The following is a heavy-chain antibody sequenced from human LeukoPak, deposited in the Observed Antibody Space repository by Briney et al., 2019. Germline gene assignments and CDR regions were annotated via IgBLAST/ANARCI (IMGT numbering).Heavy chain of an antibody. CDR3: AKDLNYYDSSGYYQIFDY. V-gene: IGHV3-23*01. CDR1: GFTFRSHA. CDR2: IYENGGTT. Sequence: PGGSLRLSCVGSGFTFRSHAMSWVRQAPEKGLEFVSGIYENGGTTYYADSVKGRFSISRDNSKNTLYLQMNSLRAEDTAVYYCAKDLNYYDSSGYYQIFDYWGQGTLVTVSS. J-gene: IGHJ4*02. D-gene: IGHD3-22*01.